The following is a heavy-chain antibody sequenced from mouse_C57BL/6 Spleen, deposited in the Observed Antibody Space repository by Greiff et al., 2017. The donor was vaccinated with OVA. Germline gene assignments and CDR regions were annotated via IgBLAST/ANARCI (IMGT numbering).Heavy chain of an antibody. V-gene: IGHV1-82*01. CDR3: ARNYGGDY. CDR1: GYAFSSSW. Sequence: VKLMESGPELVKPGASVKISCKASGYAFSSSWMNWVKQRPGKGLEWIGRIYPGDGDTNYNGKFKGKATLTADKSSSTAYMQLSSLTSEDSAVYFCARNYGGDYWGQGTTLTVSS. D-gene: IGHD1-1*01. J-gene: IGHJ2*01. CDR2: IYPGDGDT.